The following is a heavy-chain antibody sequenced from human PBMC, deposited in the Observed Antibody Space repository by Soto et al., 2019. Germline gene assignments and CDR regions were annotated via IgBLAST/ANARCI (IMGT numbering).Heavy chain of an antibody. CDR1: GYTFSSYW. V-gene: IGHV3-74*01. Sequence: VGSLRLSCAASGYTFSSYWMHWVRQVPGKGLLWVSRIDEYGTTINYADSVKGRFTISRDNARNTLYLEMNSLRAEDTALHYCTRDIGGKGAYWGPGTLVTVSS. J-gene: IGHJ4*02. D-gene: IGHD3-10*01. CDR3: TRDIGGKGAY. CDR2: IDEYGTTI.